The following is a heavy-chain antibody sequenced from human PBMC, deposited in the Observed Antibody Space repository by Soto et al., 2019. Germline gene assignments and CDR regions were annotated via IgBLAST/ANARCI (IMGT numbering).Heavy chain of an antibody. Sequence: PVGSLRLSCAASGFTFSDDWMSWVRQAPGKGLEWVGRVKSKSDGGTTDYAAPVKGRFTISRDDSKNTLFLEMNSLKTEDTALYYCAKDPYYPEAFNIWGQGTIVTVSS. J-gene: IGHJ3*02. D-gene: IGHD3-10*01. CDR1: GFTFSDDW. CDR2: VKSKSDGGTT. CDR3: AKDPYYPEAFNI. V-gene: IGHV3-15*01.